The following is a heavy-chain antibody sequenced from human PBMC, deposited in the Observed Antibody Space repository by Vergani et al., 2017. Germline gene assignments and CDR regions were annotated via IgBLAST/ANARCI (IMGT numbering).Heavy chain of an antibody. J-gene: IGHJ4*02. CDR1: GFTFGDYA. CDR3: TRDLDSNSLYFDY. V-gene: IGHV3-49*03. Sequence: EVQLVESGGGLVQPGRSLRLSCTASGFTFGDYAMSWFRQAPGKGLEWVGFIRSKAYGGTTEYAASVKGRFTISRDDSKSIAFLQMNSLKTEDTAVYYCTRDLDSNSLYFDYWGQGTLVTVSS. CDR2: IRSKAYGGTT. D-gene: IGHD3-22*01.